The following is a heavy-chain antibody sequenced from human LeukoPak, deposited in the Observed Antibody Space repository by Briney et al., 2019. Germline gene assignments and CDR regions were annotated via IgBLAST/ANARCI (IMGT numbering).Heavy chain of an antibody. Sequence: PSETLSLTCTVSGYSISSGYFWGWIRQPPGKGLEWIGEINHSGSTNYNPSLKSRVTISVDTSKNQFSLKLSSVTAADTAVYYCARQRRYSSSFRSQNKGVYYMDVWGKGTTVTISS. CDR3: ARQRRYSSSFRSQNKGVYYMDV. J-gene: IGHJ6*03. CDR1: GYSISSGYF. V-gene: IGHV4-38-2*02. D-gene: IGHD6-13*01. CDR2: INHSGST.